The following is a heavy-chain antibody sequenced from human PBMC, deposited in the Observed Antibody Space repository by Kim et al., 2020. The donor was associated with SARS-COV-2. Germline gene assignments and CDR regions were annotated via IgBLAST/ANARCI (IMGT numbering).Heavy chain of an antibody. Sequence: GGSLRLSCAASGFTFSNSGMHWVRQAPGKGLEWVALIKGDRSGTYYADSVKGRFTISRDNSKNTLYLQMNRLRVEDTATYYCAIEVIALHFDSCGRGAL. CDR2: IKGDRSGT. CDR3: AIEVIALHFDS. CDR1: GFTFSNSG. J-gene: IGHJ4*02. V-gene: IGHV3-23*03. D-gene: IGHD3-10*01.